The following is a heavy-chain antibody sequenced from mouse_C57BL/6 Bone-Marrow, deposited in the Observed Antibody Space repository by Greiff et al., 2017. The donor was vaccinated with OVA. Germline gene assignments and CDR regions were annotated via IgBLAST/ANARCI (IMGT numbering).Heavy chain of an antibody. CDR2: IYPRSGNT. Sequence: QVQLQQSGAELARPGASVKLSCKASGYTFTSYGISWVKQRTGQGLEWIGEIYPRSGNTYYNEKFKGKATLTADKSSSTAYMELRSLTSEDSAVYFCASWDRDFDYWGQGTTLTVSS. D-gene: IGHD4-1*01. V-gene: IGHV1-81*01. CDR3: ASWDRDFDY. CDR1: GYTFTSYG. J-gene: IGHJ2*01.